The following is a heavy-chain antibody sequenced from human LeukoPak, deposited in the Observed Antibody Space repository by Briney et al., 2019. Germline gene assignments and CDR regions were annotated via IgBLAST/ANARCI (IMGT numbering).Heavy chain of an antibody. CDR3: ARHEGRYYVWGSYRYTENWFDP. D-gene: IGHD3-16*02. J-gene: IGHJ5*02. Sequence: SETLSLTCTVSGGSISSYYWSWIRQPPGKGLEWIGYIYYSGSTNYNPSLKSRVTISVDTSKNQFSLKLSSVTAADTAVYYCARHEGRYYVWGSYRYTENWFDPWGQGTLVTVSS. V-gene: IGHV4-59*08. CDR2: IYYSGST. CDR1: GGSISSYY.